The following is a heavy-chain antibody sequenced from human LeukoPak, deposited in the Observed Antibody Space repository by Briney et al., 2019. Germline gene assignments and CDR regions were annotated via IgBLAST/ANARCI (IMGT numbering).Heavy chain of an antibody. D-gene: IGHD6-19*01. Sequence: ASVKVSCKASGYTFTGYYMHWVRQAPGQGLEWMGWINPNSGGTNYAQKFQGRVTMTRDTSISTAYMELSRLRSDDTAVYYCARALSNVAVAGRLIDYWGQGTLVTVSS. CDR1: GYTFTGYY. V-gene: IGHV1-2*02. J-gene: IGHJ4*02. CDR2: INPNSGGT. CDR3: ARALSNVAVAGRLIDY.